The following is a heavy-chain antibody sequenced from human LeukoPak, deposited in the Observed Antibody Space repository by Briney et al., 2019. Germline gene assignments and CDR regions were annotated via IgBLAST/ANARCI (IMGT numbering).Heavy chain of an antibody. Sequence: GGSLRLSCAASGFTFSSYAMSWVRQAPGKGLEWVSAISGSGGSTYYADSVKGRFTISRDNSKNTLYLQMNSLRAEDTAVYYCAKDSYSHPGATWFDPWGQGTLVTVSS. D-gene: IGHD4-11*01. CDR3: AKDSYSHPGATWFDP. V-gene: IGHV3-23*01. CDR2: ISGSGGST. J-gene: IGHJ5*02. CDR1: GFTFSSYA.